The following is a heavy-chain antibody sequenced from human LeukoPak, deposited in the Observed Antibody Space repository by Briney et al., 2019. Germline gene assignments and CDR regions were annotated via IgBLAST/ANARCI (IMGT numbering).Heavy chain of an antibody. CDR2: INPSRGST. J-gene: IGHJ4*02. Sequence: ASVKVSCKASGYTFTSYYVHWVRQAPGQGLEWMGIINPSRGSTTYAQKFQGRVTMTRDTSTSTVYVELSSLRSEDTAVYYCAGFYGDHNKEFDYWGQGTLVTVSS. V-gene: IGHV1-46*01. CDR1: GYTFTSYY. D-gene: IGHD4-17*01. CDR3: AGFYGDHNKEFDY.